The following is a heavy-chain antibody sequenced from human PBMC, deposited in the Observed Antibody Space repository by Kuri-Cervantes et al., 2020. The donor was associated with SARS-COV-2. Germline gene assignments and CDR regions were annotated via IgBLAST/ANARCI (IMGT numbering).Heavy chain of an antibody. CDR3: ARGRTVLIAARLRYYYYMDV. CDR2: IYYSGNT. CDR1: GGSVSSNSFY. V-gene: IGHV4-39*07. J-gene: IGHJ6*03. Sequence: SETLSLTCTVSGGSVSSNSFYWGWVRQPPGGGLEWIGSIYYSGNTFYNPSLKSRVTISVDTSKNQFSLKLSSVTAADTAVYYCARGRTVLIAARLRYYYYMDVWGKGTTVTVSS. D-gene: IGHD6-6*01.